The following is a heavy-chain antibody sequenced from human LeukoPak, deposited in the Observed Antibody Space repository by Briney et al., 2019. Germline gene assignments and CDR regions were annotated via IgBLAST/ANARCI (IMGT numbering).Heavy chain of an antibody. CDR1: GFTFYDYA. Sequence: GGSLRLSCAASGFTFYDYAMHWVRQAPGKGLEWVSLICGDGGSTYYADSVKGRFTISRDNSKTSLYLQMNSLRTEDTAFYYCAKGSFGYSYGSIDFWGQGTLVTVSS. V-gene: IGHV3-43*02. D-gene: IGHD5-18*01. CDR2: ICGDGGST. CDR3: AKGSFGYSYGSIDF. J-gene: IGHJ4*02.